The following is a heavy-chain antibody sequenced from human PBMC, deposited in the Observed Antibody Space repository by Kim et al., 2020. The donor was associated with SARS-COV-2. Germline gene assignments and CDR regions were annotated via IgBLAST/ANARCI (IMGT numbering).Heavy chain of an antibody. V-gene: IGHV1-69*04. D-gene: IGHD6-13*01. CDR3: ARARIAAGGPLVDS. J-gene: IGHJ4*02. Sequence: AQKVQGGVTITADKSTSTAYMELSSLRSEDTAVYYCARARIAAGGPLVDSWGQGTLVTVSS.